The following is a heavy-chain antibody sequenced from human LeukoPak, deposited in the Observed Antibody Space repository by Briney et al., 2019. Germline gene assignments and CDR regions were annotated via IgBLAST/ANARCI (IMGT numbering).Heavy chain of an antibody. CDR3: ASPSYPLSGDYADGDAFDI. V-gene: IGHV5-51*01. CDR2: IYPGDSDT. Sequence: GESLKISCKGSGYSFTSYWIGWVRQMPGKGLEWMGIIYPGDSDTRYSPSFQGQVTISADKSISTAYLQWSSLKASDTAMYYCASPSYPLSGDYADGDAFDIWGQGTMVTVSS. CDR1: GYSFTSYW. D-gene: IGHD4-17*01. J-gene: IGHJ3*02.